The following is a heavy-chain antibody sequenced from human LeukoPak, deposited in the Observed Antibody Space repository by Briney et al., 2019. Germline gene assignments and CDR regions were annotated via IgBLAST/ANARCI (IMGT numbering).Heavy chain of an antibody. CDR1: GFTFSSYG. CDR3: AKEIHAFGGFDH. Sequence: GGSLRLSCAVSGFTFSSYGMHRVRQAPGKGLEWVAGISKNGNSQSHADSVKGQFTISRDNSKNTLFLQMNSLRDEDTAVCYCAKEIHAFGGFDHWGQGTLVTVSS. CDR2: ISKNGNSQ. V-gene: IGHV3-30*18. D-gene: IGHD3-10*01. J-gene: IGHJ4*02.